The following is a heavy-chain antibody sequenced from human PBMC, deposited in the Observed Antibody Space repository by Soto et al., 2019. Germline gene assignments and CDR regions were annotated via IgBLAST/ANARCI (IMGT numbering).Heavy chain of an antibody. Sequence: QVQLVQSGAEVKKPGASVQVSCKASGYTFTSYGISWVRQASGQGLEWMGWISAYNGNTKYAQKLQGRVTMTTDTCTSTAYMELWSLRSDDTAVYYCARDEAYKWNDGGWFDPWGQGTLVTVSS. CDR3: ARDEAYKWNDGGWFDP. V-gene: IGHV1-18*01. D-gene: IGHD1-1*01. CDR1: GYTFTSYG. J-gene: IGHJ5*02. CDR2: ISAYNGNT.